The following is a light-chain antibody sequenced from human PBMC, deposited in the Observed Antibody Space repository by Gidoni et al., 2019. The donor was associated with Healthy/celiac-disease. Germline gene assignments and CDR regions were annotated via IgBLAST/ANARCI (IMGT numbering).Light chain of an antibody. V-gene: IGKV1-NL1*01. CDR3: QQYYSTPF. CDR2: AAS. J-gene: IGKJ4*01. CDR1: QGISNS. Sequence: DIQMTPSPSSLSASVGDRVTITCRASQGISNSLAWYQQKPGKAPKLLLCAASRLESGVPSRFSGSGSGTDYTLTISSLQPEDFATYYGQQYYSTPFFGGGTKVEIK.